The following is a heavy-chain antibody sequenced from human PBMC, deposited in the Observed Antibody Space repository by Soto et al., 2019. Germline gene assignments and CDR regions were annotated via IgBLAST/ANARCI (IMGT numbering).Heavy chain of an antibody. V-gene: IGHV5-10-1*01. CDR2: IAPSDSYT. J-gene: IGHJ6*02. D-gene: IGHD1-26*01. CDR1: GYSFTSYW. CDR3: ARHRPPLGWENSYYYYGMDV. Sequence: PGESLKISCKGSGYSFTSYWISWMRQMPGKDLEWMGTIAPSDSYTNYSPSFQGHVTISADKSISTAFLQWSSLKASDTAMYYCARHRPPLGWENSYYYYGMDVWGQGTTVTVSS.